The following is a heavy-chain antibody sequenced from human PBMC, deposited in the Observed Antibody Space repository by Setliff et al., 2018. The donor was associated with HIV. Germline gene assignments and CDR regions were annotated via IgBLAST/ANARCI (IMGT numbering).Heavy chain of an antibody. Sequence: LRLSCQASDLAFSSYAMSWVRQAPGKGLEWVSIASPSGGTTYYADSVKGRFTISRDNSKSTLYLQMNSLKTEDTAVYYCAKPRRYNTYYFDHWGQGTPVTVSS. D-gene: IGHD3-3*01. CDR2: ASPSGGTT. CDR3: AKPRRYNTYYFDH. J-gene: IGHJ4*02. CDR1: DLAFSSYA. V-gene: IGHV3-23*01.